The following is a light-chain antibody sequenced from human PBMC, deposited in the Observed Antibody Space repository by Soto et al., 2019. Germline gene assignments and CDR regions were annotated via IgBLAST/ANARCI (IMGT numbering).Light chain of an antibody. CDR3: MQSLPSLS. V-gene: IGKV2-28*01. CDR1: QSLLHSDGYNH. CDR2: LTY. Sequence: VMTQSPLSLPVPPGEPASISCRSSQSLLHSDGYNHLDWYLQKPGQSPQLLIYLTYHRASGVPDRFSGSGSGTEFTLKISRVEAEDVGVYYCMQSLPSLSFGGGTTLQIK. J-gene: IGKJ4*01.